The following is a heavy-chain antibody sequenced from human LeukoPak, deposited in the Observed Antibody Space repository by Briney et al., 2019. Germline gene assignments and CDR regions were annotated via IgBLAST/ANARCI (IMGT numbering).Heavy chain of an antibody. CDR2: ISGSGSAI. CDR1: GFTFSNAW. V-gene: IGHV3-11*04. Sequence: GGSLRLSCAASGFTFSNAWMSWVRQAPGKGLEWLSYISGSGSAIYYADSVKGRFTVSRDNAKNSLYLQMNSLRAEDTAVYYCARPYFDYWGQGTLVTVSS. J-gene: IGHJ4*02. CDR3: ARPYFDY.